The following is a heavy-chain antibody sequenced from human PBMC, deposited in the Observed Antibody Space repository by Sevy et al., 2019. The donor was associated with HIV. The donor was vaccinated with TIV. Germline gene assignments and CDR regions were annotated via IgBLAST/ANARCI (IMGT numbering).Heavy chain of an antibody. D-gene: IGHD5-18*01. CDR2: IRYEGGNK. J-gene: IGHJ6*02. CDR3: AREKVDTSMIFVEYYGMDV. V-gene: IGHV3-33*01. Sequence: GGSLRLSCAASGFSFSSYDMHWVRQAPGMGLEWVAVIRYEGGNKHNGDSVKGRFTISRDNSKTALYLQMSSLRAEDTAVYYCAREKVDTSMIFVEYYGMDVWGQGTTVTVSS. CDR1: GFSFSSYD.